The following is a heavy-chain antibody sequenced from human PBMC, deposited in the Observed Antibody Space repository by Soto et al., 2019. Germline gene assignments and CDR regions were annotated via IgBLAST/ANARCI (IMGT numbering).Heavy chain of an antibody. D-gene: IGHD6-13*01. CDR3: ARGLAGTDDY. CDR1: GGSFSGYY. Sequence: SETLSLTCAVYGGSFSGYYWSWIRQPPGKGLEWIGEINHSGSTNYNPSLKSRVTISVDTSKNQFSLKLSSVTAADTAVYYCARGLAGTDDYWGQGTLVTVSS. CDR2: INHSGST. J-gene: IGHJ4*02. V-gene: IGHV4-34*01.